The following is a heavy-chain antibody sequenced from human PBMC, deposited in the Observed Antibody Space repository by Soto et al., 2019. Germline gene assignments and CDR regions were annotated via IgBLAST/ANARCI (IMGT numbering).Heavy chain of an antibody. CDR1: GGSIISSSYY. CDR3: ASPAGADHTFDY. J-gene: IGHJ4*02. CDR2: IYNRGST. V-gene: IGHV4-39*01. Sequence: SETLSLTCAVSGGSIISSSYYWGWIRQAPGRGLEWIGTIYNRGSTYYNPSLESRVSISADTSKNQLSLNLRSVTAADTAVYYCASPAGADHTFDYWGQGILVTVSS.